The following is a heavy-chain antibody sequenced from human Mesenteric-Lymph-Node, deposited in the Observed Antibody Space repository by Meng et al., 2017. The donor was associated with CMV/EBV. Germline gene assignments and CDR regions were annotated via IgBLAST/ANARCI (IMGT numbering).Heavy chain of an antibody. Sequence: SETLSLTCTVSGGSVSSGSYYWTWIRQPPGKGLEWIGYIDYSGGTTYNPSLSSRVTLSIDTSKNQFSLTLNSVTAADTAMYYCSSQEGGTSRTYWGQGTMVTVSS. V-gene: IGHV4-61*01. CDR2: IDYSGGT. CDR1: GGSVSSGSYY. J-gene: IGHJ4*02. CDR3: SSQEGGTSRTY. D-gene: IGHD1-1*01.